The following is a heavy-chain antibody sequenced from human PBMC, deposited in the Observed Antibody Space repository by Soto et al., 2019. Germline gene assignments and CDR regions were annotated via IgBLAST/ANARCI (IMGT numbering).Heavy chain of an antibody. CDR3: ASSNNSGSYYDFFDY. Sequence: GGSLRLSCAASGFTFSSYWMSWVRQAPGKGLEWVANIKQDGSEKYYGDSVKGRFTISRDKAKNSLYLQMNSLRAEDTAVYYCASSNNSGSYYDFFDYWGQGTLVTVSS. V-gene: IGHV3-7*05. CDR1: GFTFSSYW. CDR2: IKQDGSEK. D-gene: IGHD1-26*01. J-gene: IGHJ4*02.